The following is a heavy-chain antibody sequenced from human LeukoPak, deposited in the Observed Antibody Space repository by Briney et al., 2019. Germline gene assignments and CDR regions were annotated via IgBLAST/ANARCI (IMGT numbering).Heavy chain of an antibody. V-gene: IGHV4-30-4*01. CDR3: ARGVVTMVRGEDY. CDR1: GGSISSGDYY. CDR2: VYYSGST. D-gene: IGHD3-10*01. J-gene: IGHJ4*02. Sequence: SETLSLTCTVSGGSISSGDYYWSCIRQPPGKGLEWIGYVYYSGSTYYNPSLKSRVTISVDTSKNQFSLKLSSVTAADTAVYYCARGVVTMVRGEDYWGQGTLVTVSS.